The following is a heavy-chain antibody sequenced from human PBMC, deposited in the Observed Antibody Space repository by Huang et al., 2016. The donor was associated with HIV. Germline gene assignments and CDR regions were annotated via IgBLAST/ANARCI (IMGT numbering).Heavy chain of an antibody. V-gene: IGHV4-39*01. D-gene: IGHD2-2*01. CDR2: IHHSGTA. J-gene: IGHJ5*02. CDR3: ARQGGDCTSISCYLSWFDP. Sequence: QLQLQESGPGLVKPSQNLSLTCTVFGGSVSSRTYYWAWIRQTPGKGLEWIGSIHHSGTAYYNRSLKSRVSMIVDKSKNQFSLEVTSATAADSAIYYYARQGGDCTSISCYLSWFDPWGQGTLVTVSS. CDR1: GGSVSSRTYY.